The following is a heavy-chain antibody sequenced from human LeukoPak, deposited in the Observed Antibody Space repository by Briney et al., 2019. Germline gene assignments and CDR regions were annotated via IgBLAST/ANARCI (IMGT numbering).Heavy chain of an antibody. CDR2: ISGSGGST. Sequence: GSLRLSCAASGFTFSSYAMSWVRQAPGKGLEWVSAISGSGGSTYFADSVKGRFTISRDNSKNTLYLQMNSLRAEDTAVYYCAKVRLPYDSSGYYDYWGQGTLVTVSS. D-gene: IGHD3-22*01. V-gene: IGHV3-23*01. CDR3: AKVRLPYDSSGYYDY. J-gene: IGHJ4*02. CDR1: GFTFSSYA.